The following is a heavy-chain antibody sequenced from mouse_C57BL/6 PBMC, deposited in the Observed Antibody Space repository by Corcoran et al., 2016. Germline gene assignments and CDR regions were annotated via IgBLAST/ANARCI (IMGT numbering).Heavy chain of an antibody. V-gene: IGHV1-66*01. D-gene: IGHD1-1*01. CDR2: IYPGSGNT. CDR3: ARSYYYGSSPYAMDY. CDR1: GYSFTSYY. Sequence: QVHLQQSGPELVKPGASVNTSCQASGYSFTSYYIPWVMQRPGQGLEWIGWIYPGSGNTKYNEKFKGKAILTADTSSSTAYMQLSSLTSEDSAVYYCARSYYYGSSPYAMDYWGQGTSVTVSS. J-gene: IGHJ4*01.